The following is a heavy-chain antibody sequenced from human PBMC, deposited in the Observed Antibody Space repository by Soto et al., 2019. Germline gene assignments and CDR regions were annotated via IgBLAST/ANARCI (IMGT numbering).Heavy chain of an antibody. CDR3: AREGDHPFSLGY. V-gene: IGHV4-4*02. Sequence: QVQLQESGPGLVKPSGILSLTCAVSGGSITDKWWSWIRQTPGKGLDWIGEVHHSGSTNYSPSLKSRVTMSVDTSKNDFSLKLFSLTAADTAIYYCAREGDHPFSLGYWGQGTLVTVSS. CDR1: GGSITDKW. J-gene: IGHJ4*02. D-gene: IGHD3-16*01. CDR2: VHHSGST.